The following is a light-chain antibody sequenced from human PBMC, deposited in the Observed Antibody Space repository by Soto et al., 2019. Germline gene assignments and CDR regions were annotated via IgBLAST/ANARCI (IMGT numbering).Light chain of an antibody. CDR3: QSYDSNTPVV. CDR2: ADN. CDR1: SGSIASNY. Sequence: NFMLTQPHSVSESPGKTVTISCTGSSGSIASNYVQWYQQRPGSAPTTVIYADNQRPSGVPDRFSGSIDSSSNSASLTISGLKTEDEADYYCQSYDSNTPVVFGGGTKVTVL. J-gene: IGLJ2*01. V-gene: IGLV6-57*02.